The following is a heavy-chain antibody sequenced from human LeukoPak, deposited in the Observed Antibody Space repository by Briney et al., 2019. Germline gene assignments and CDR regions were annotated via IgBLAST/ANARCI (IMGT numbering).Heavy chain of an antibody. CDR3: AKDSGTWNVDY. CDR1: GFPFTKYG. D-gene: IGHD1-1*01. V-gene: IGHV3-30*02. J-gene: IGHJ4*02. CDR2: IRDTGKNT. Sequence: GGSLRPSCAASGFPFTKYGMHWVRQAPGKGLEWVAFIRDTGKNTYYADSVKGRFTISRDTSKNTLYLQMNSLRTEDTSVYYCAKDSGTWNVDYWGQGTLVTVSS.